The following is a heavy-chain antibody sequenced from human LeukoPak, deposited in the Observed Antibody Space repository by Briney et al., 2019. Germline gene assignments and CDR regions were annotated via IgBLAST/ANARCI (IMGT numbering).Heavy chain of an antibody. D-gene: IGHD1-14*01. Sequence: SETLSLTCTVSGASISGHYLTWIRHAPGKGLEWIGYISYIGSTNYNPSLKSRVTISVDTSKNLFSLKLRSVTAADTAVYYCARYQISINALDMWGQGTMVTVSS. CDR3: ARYQISINALDM. V-gene: IGHV4-59*11. CDR1: GASISGHY. J-gene: IGHJ3*02. CDR2: ISYIGST.